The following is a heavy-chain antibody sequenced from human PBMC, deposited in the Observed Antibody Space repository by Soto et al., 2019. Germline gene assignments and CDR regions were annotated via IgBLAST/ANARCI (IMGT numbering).Heavy chain of an antibody. J-gene: IGHJ2*01. D-gene: IGHD2-8*01. CDR3: AERNPMGLPILYLHP. CDR2: IIPIFGTV. CDR1: GGTFSNYP. V-gene: IGHV1-69*12. Sequence: QVQLVQSGAEVKKPGSSVKVSCKASGGTFSNYPISWVRQAPGQGLEWMGGIIPIFGTVNYAQKFQGRVTSTGDESTDTACKEVGRPRSEEHGLYYWAERNPMGLPILYLHPLGRGTLVTVSS.